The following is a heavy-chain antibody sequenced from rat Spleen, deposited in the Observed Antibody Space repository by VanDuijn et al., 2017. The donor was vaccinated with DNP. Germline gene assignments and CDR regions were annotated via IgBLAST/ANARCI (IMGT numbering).Heavy chain of an antibody. D-gene: IGHD1-11*01. Sequence: QVQLKESGPGLVQPSQTLSLTCTVSGFSLTTYHVHWVRQPPGKGLEWMGRIQSGGTTDYNSPFKSRLTIGRDTSKSQVFLKMNSVQSEDTAMYFWARDSGIKADWGQGTLVTVSS. V-gene: IGHV2-27*01. CDR3: ARDSGIKAD. J-gene: IGHJ3*01. CDR2: IQSGGTT. CDR1: GFSLTTYH.